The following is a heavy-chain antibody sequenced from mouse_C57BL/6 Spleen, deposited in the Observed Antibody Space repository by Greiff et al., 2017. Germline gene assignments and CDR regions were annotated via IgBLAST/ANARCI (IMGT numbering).Heavy chain of an antibody. Sequence: EVNVVESGEGLVKPGGSLKLSCAASGFTFSSYAMSWVRQTPEKRLEWVAYISSGGDYIYYADTVKGRFTISRDNARNTLYLQMSSLKSEDTAMYYCTRDGNYWFAYWGQGTLVTVSA. D-gene: IGHD2-1*01. CDR2: ISSGGDYI. J-gene: IGHJ3*01. CDR1: GFTFSSYA. V-gene: IGHV5-9-1*02. CDR3: TRDGNYWFAY.